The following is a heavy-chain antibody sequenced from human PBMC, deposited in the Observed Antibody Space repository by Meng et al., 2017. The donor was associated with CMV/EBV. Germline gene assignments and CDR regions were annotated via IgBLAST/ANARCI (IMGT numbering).Heavy chain of an antibody. CDR1: GGSISSYY. D-gene: IGHD6-13*01. Sequence: SETLSLTCTVSGGSISSYYWSWIRQPPGKGLEWIGYIYYSGSTNYNPSLKSRVTISVDTSKNQFSLKLSSVTAADTAVYYCAGQNVAAAAGTVFDYWGQGTLVPSPQ. J-gene: IGHJ4*02. CDR2: IYYSGST. V-gene: IGHV4-59*01. CDR3: AGQNVAAAAGTVFDY.